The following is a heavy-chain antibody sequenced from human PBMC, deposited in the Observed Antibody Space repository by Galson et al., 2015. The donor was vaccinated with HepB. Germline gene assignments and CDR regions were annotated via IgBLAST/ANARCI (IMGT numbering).Heavy chain of an antibody. D-gene: IGHD1-26*01. CDR1: GFTFSSYS. CDR3: ARDSELIYYYGMDV. CDR2: ISSSSSYI. V-gene: IGHV3-21*01. Sequence: SLRLSCAASGFTFSSYSMNWVRQAPGKGLEWVSSISSSSSYIYYADSVKGRFTISRDNAKNSLYLQMNSLRAEDTAVYYCARDSELIYYYGMDVWGQGTTVTVSS. J-gene: IGHJ6*02.